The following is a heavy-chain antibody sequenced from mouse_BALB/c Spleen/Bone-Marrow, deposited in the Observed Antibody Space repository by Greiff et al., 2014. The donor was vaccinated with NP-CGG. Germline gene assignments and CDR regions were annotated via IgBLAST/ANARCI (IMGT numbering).Heavy chain of an antibody. D-gene: IGHD1-1*01. Sequence: VKLVESGPGLAAPSQSLSITCTVSGFSLTGYGVNWVRQPPGKGLEWLGMIWGDGSTDYNSALKSRLSISKDNSKSQVFLKMNSLQTDDTARYYCAREPTVVAGAWFAYWGQGTLVTVSA. CDR1: GFSLTGYG. J-gene: IGHJ3*01. V-gene: IGHV2-6-7*01. CDR2: IWGDGST. CDR3: AREPTVVAGAWFAY.